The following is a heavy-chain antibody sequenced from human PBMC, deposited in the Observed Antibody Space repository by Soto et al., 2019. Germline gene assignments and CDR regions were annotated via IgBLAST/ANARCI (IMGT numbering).Heavy chain of an antibody. CDR2: IWYDGNNK. CDR3: ARDSKGSGSFYSPDY. CDR1: GFTFSNYG. J-gene: IGHJ4*02. D-gene: IGHD3-10*01. V-gene: IGHV3-33*01. Sequence: TGGSLRLSCAASGFTFSNYGMHWVRQAPGKGLEWVAVIWYDGNNKYYADSVKGRFTISRDNSKNTLYLQMNSLRAEDTAVYYCARDSKGSGSFYSPDYWGQGTLVTVSS.